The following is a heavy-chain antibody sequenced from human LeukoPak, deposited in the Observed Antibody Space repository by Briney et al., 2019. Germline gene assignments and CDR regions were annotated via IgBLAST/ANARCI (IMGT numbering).Heavy chain of an antibody. J-gene: IGHJ4*02. Sequence: GGSLRLSCLTSGFTLSTNAMSWVRQAQGKGLEWISVISGSGASTYYADSVKGRFTISRDDSRNTLYLQMNSLRGDDTAVYYCAKDVGKWESLHFFDYWGQGTLVTVSS. CDR2: ISGSGAST. CDR1: GFTLSTNA. D-gene: IGHD1-26*01. V-gene: IGHV3-23*01. CDR3: AKDVGKWESLHFFDY.